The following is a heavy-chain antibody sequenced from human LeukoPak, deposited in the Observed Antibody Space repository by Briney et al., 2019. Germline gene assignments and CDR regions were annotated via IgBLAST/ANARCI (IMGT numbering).Heavy chain of an antibody. CDR3: ARRATISSRFDP. CDR1: GGSISGYY. V-gene: IGHV4-59*01. D-gene: IGHD5-24*01. Sequence: SETLSLTCTVSGGSISGYYYNWIRQPPGKGLEWIGYIYYSGSTNYNPSLKSRVTISVDTSRNHFSLNLSSVTAADTAVYYCARRATISSRFDPWGQGTLVTVSS. J-gene: IGHJ5*02. CDR2: IYYSGST.